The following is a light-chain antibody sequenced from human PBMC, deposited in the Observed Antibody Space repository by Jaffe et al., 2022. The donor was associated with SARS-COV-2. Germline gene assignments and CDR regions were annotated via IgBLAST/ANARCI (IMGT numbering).Light chain of an antibody. J-gene: IGLJ3*02. CDR2: GKN. V-gene: IGLV3-19*01. CDR1: SLRSYY. Sequence: SSELTQDPAVSVALGQTVRITCQGDSLRSYYASWYQQKPGQAPVLVIYGKNNRPSGIPDRFSGSSSGNTASLTITGAQAEDEADYYCNSRDSSGNPVWFGGGTKLTVL. CDR3: NSRDSSGNPVW.